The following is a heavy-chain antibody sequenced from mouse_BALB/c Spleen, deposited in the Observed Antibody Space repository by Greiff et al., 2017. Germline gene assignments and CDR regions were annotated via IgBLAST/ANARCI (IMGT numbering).Heavy chain of an antibody. J-gene: IGHJ2*01. Sequence: VQLQQSGAELARPGASVKLSCKASGYTFTSYWMQWVKQRPVQGLEWIGAIYPGDGDTRYTQKFKGKATLTADQSSSTAYMQLSSLASEDSAVYYCARKDDDWGQGTTLTVSA. V-gene: IGHV1-87*01. CDR3: ARKDDD. CDR2: IYPGDGDT. CDR1: GYTFTSYW.